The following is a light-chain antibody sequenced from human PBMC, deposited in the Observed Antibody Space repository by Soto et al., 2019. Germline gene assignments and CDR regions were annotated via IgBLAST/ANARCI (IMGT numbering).Light chain of an antibody. CDR1: QSVSSSY. CDR3: QQYGSSPLT. Sequence: EIVLTQSPGTLSLSPGERATLSCRASQSVSSSYLAWYQQKPGQAPRLLIHGASSRATGIPDRFSGSGSGTDFTLTSSRLEPEDFAVYYCQQYGSSPLTGGGGTKVEIK. J-gene: IGKJ4*01. V-gene: IGKV3-20*01. CDR2: GAS.